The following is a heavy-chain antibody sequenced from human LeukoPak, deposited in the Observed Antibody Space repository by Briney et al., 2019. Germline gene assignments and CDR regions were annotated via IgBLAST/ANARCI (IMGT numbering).Heavy chain of an antibody. CDR1: GVSISSFY. Sequence: PSETLSLTCTVSGVSISSFYWSWVRQPPGEGLEWIGYIYSSGNTNYNPSLKSRVTISVDTSKNQFSLKLSSVTAADTAVYYCARQTNWFDTWGQGTLVTVSS. CDR2: IYSSGNT. J-gene: IGHJ5*02. CDR3: ARQTNWFDT. V-gene: IGHV4-59*08.